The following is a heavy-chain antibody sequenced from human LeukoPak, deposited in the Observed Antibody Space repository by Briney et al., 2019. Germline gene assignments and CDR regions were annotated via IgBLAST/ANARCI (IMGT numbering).Heavy chain of an antibody. CDR1: GGSITTSSYY. CDR3: ARHRDSSGWYDFDY. CDR2: IYYSGST. Sequence: SETLSLTCTVSGGSITTSSYYWGWIRQPPGKGLEWIGSIYYSGSTYYNPSLKSRVSISVDTSKDQFSLKLSSVTAADTAVYYCARHRDSSGWYDFDYWGQGTLVTVSS. J-gene: IGHJ4*02. V-gene: IGHV4-39*01. D-gene: IGHD6-19*01.